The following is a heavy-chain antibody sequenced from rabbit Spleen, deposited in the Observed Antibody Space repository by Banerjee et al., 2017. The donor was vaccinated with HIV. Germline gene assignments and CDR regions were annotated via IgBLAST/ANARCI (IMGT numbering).Heavy chain of an antibody. V-gene: IGHV1S40*01. CDR1: GFSFSSDYS. CDR2: IYNGDGST. Sequence: QSLEESGGDLVKPGASLTLTCTASGFSFSSDYSMCWVRQAPGKGLEWIACIYNGDGSTYYASWAKGRFTISKTSSTTVTLQMTSLTAADTATYFCARDAGTSFSTYGMDLWGPGTLVTVS. D-gene: IGHD8-1*01. J-gene: IGHJ6*01. CDR3: ARDAGTSFSTYGMDL.